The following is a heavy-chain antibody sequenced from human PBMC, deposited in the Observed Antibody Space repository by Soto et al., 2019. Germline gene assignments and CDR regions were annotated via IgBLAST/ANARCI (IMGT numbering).Heavy chain of an antibody. J-gene: IGHJ5*02. CDR1: GGFLSESY. Sequence: AETLSLTCAVYGGFLSESYLTWIRQPPGKGLEWIGEINHVGGTIYNPSLKSSVTVSVDTSPHQLSLSLISVTAADTSMYFCVRIRYQLPSSVLWLDPWGQGTPVTVSS. D-gene: IGHD3-16*01. V-gene: IGHV4-34*01. CDR3: VRIRYQLPSSVLWLDP. CDR2: INHVGGT.